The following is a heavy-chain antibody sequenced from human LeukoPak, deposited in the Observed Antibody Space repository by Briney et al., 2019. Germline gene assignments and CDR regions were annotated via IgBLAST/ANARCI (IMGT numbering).Heavy chain of an antibody. CDR1: GYTFTSYY. Sequence: ASVKVSCKASGYTFTSYYMHWVRQAPGQGLEWMGIINPSGGSTSYAQKFQGRVTMTRDMSASTVYMELSSLRSEDTAVYYCARALDSSGYYHYYFDYWGQGTLVTVSS. V-gene: IGHV1-46*01. D-gene: IGHD3-22*01. CDR3: ARALDSSGYYHYYFDY. J-gene: IGHJ4*02. CDR2: INPSGGST.